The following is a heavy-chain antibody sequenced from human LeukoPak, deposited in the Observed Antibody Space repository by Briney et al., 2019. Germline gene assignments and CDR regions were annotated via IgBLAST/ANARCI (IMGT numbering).Heavy chain of an antibody. V-gene: IGHV1-3*03. CDR3: ARTLDYYDSSGYYPGYAFDI. CDR1: GYTFTSYA. Sequence: ASVKVSCKASGYTFTSYAMHWVRQAPGQRLEWMGWINAGNGNTKYSQEFQGRVTITRDTSASTAYMELSSLRSEDMAVYYCARTLDYYDSSGYYPGYAFDIWGQGTMVTVSS. J-gene: IGHJ3*02. D-gene: IGHD3-22*01. CDR2: INAGNGNT.